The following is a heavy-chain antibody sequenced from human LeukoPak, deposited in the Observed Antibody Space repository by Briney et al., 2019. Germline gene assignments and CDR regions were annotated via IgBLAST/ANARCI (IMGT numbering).Heavy chain of an antibody. J-gene: IGHJ4*02. Sequence: GGSLRLSCAASGLTFSSYWMHWVRQAPGKGLVWVSRINSVGSSTTYADSVKGRFTISRDNAKNTLYLQMNSLRAEDTAVYYCARDFDRYYFDSWGQGTLVTVSS. CDR1: GLTFSSYW. CDR3: ARDFDRYYFDS. CDR2: INSVGSST. V-gene: IGHV3-74*01. D-gene: IGHD3-9*01.